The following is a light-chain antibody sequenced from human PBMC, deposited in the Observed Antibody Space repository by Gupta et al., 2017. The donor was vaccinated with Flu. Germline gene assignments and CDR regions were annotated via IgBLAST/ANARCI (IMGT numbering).Light chain of an antibody. J-gene: IGLJ1*01. CDR3: LSYRNTTTAFYV. CDR1: SSDIGGFNY. V-gene: IGLV2-14*03. CDR2: DVT. Sequence: QSALTQPASVSGSPRQSITLSCNGTSSDIGGFNYVSWYQQHPGKAPKLMIYDVTNRPPGISNRFSGSKSGNTASLTSSGLQPEDEDDDYCLSYRNTTTAFYVFGTGTKVTVL.